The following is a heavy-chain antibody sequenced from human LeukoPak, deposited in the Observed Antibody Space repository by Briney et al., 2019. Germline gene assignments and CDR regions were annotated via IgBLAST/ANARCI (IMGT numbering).Heavy chain of an antibody. CDR3: AVRITIFGVARPEDYFDY. V-gene: IGHV3-23*01. J-gene: IGHJ4*02. D-gene: IGHD3-3*01. Sequence: GGSLRLSCAGSGFSFSTYGMGWVRQAPGKGLEWVSGISGSGGSTYYADSVKGRFTISRDNSKNTLYLQMNSLRAEDTAVYYCAVRITIFGVARPEDYFDYWGQGTLVTVSS. CDR2: ISGSGGST. CDR1: GFSFSTYG.